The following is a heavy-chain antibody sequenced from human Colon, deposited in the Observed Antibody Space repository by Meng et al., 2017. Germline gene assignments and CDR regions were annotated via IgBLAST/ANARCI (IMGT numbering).Heavy chain of an antibody. V-gene: IGHV3-33*01. J-gene: IGHJ4*02. Sequence: GESLKISCVGSGFTFSSYGMHWVRQAPGKGLEWLAVIWYNGDNDYYADSVKGRFTSSRDNSNNTLYLQMTSLRAEDTAVYYCARDYSVFNTRDRLDQWGQGTLVTVSS. CDR2: IWYNGDND. CDR1: GFTFSSYG. CDR3: ARDYSVFNTRDRLDQ. D-gene: IGHD5/OR15-5a*01.